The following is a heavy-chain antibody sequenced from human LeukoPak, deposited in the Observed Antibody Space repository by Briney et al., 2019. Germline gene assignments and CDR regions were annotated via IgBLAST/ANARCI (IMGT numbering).Heavy chain of an antibody. CDR3: ARLGFSSGWPYYYFGMDV. CDR1: GFTFSDYY. CDR2: ISSSGSTI. D-gene: IGHD6-19*01. Sequence: GGSLRLSCAASGFTFSDYYMSWIRQAPGKGLEWVSYISSSGSTIYHADSVKGRFTISRDNAKNSLYLQMNSLRAKDTAVYYCARLGFSSGWPYYYFGMDVWGQGTTVTVSS. J-gene: IGHJ6*02. V-gene: IGHV3-11*01.